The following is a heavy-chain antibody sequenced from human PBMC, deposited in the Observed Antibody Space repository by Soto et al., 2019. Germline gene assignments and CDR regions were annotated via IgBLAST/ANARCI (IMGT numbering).Heavy chain of an antibody. CDR1: GFTFSSYG. V-gene: IGHV3-30*18. D-gene: IGHD3-10*01. Sequence: QVQLVESGGGVVQPGRSLRLSCAASGFTFSSYGMHWVRQAPGKGLEWVAVISYDGSNKYYADSVKGRFTISRDNSKNTLYLQMNSLRAEDTAVYYCAKDLRGLWFGESPFDYWGQGTLVTVSS. CDR2: ISYDGSNK. CDR3: AKDLRGLWFGESPFDY. J-gene: IGHJ4*02.